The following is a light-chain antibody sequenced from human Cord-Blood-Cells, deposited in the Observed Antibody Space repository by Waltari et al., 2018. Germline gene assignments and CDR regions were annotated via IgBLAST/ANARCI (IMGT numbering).Light chain of an antibody. CDR1: SGSMASNY. V-gene: IGLV6-57*01. CDR2: EDN. Sequence: NFMLTQPHSVSESPGKTVTISCTRSSGSMASNYVKWHQQRPGSSPTTVIYEDNQRPSGVPDRFSGSIDSSSNSASLTISGLKTEDEADYYCQSYDSSNTWVFGGGTKLTVL. J-gene: IGLJ3*02. CDR3: QSYDSSNTWV.